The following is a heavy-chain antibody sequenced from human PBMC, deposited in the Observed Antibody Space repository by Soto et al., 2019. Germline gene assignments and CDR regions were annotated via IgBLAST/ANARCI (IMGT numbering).Heavy chain of an antibody. CDR3: AKVHYDYIWGSYRYFQH. CDR2: ISYDGSNK. J-gene: IGHJ1*01. CDR1: GFTFSSYG. Sequence: GGSLRLSCAASGFTFSSYGMHWVRQAPGKGLEWVAVISYDGSNKYYADSVKGRFTISRDNSKNTLYLQMNSLRAEDTAVYYCAKVHYDYIWGSYRYFQHWGQGTLVTVSS. V-gene: IGHV3-30*18. D-gene: IGHD3-16*02.